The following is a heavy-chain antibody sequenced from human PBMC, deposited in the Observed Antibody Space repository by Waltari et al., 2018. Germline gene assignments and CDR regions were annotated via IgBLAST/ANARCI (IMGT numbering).Heavy chain of an antibody. CDR2: INAGDGNT. CDR3: ARSGAYYYDSSGSFDY. Sequence: QVQLVQSGAEVKKPGASVKISCKASGYTFNRFAIHWVRQAPGQRLEWMGWINAGDGNTKYSQEFQGRVTITRDTSARTAYMELSGLRSEDTAVYYCARSGAYYYDSSGSFDYWGQGTLVTVSS. J-gene: IGHJ4*02. D-gene: IGHD3-22*01. CDR1: GYTFNRFA. V-gene: IGHV1-3*03.